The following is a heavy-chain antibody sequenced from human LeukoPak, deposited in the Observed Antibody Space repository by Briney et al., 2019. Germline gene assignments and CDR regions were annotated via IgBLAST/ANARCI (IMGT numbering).Heavy chain of an antibody. CDR2: IFPGDSDT. Sequence: GESLKISCKGSGYTFNTYWIGWVRQMPGKGLEWMGIIFPGDSDTRYSPSFQGQVSISADKSISTAYLQWSSLKASDTGMYYCAKADSSGYLDCWGQGTLVTVSS. J-gene: IGHJ4*02. CDR1: GYTFNTYW. V-gene: IGHV5-51*01. D-gene: IGHD3-22*01. CDR3: AKADSSGYLDC.